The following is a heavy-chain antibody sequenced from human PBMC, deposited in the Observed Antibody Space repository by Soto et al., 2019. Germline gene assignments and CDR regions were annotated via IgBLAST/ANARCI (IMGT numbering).Heavy chain of an antibody. D-gene: IGHD5-18*01. CDR1: GFTFSSYS. J-gene: IGHJ4*02. CDR3: ARDEGTAMAQDFDY. V-gene: IGHV3-21*01. Sequence: PGGSLRLSCAASGFTFSSYSMNWVRQAPGKGLEWVSSISSSSSYIYYADSVKGRFTISRDDARNSLYLQMNSLRDEDTAVYYCARDEGTAMAQDFDYWGQGTLVTVSS. CDR2: ISSSSSYI.